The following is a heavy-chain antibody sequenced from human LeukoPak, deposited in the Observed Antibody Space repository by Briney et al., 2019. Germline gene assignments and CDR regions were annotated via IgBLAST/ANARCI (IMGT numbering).Heavy chain of an antibody. J-gene: IGHJ3*02. CDR3: ARRYSSGLDAFDI. CDR2: IYYSGST. Sequence: KSSETLSLTCTVSGGSISSYYWSWIRQPPGKGLEWIGYIYYSGSTNYNPSLKSRVTISVDTSKNQFSLKLSSVTAADTAVYYCARRYSSGLDAFDIWGQGTMVTVSS. CDR1: GGSISSYY. D-gene: IGHD6-19*01. V-gene: IGHV4-59*08.